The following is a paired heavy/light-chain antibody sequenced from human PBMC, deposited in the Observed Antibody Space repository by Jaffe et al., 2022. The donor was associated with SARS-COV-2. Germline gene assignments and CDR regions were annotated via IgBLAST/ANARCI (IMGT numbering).Heavy chain of an antibody. CDR2: TYYRSKWYS. Sequence: QVQLQQAGPGLVKPSQTLSLTCDISGDSVSTNNAVWNWIRQSPSRGLEWLGRTYYRSKWYSDYAPSVKSRISINSDTPKNQFSLQLNSMSPEDTAVYFCARGRGHSADGFDVWGQGTMVTVSS. CDR1: GDSVSTNNAV. V-gene: IGHV6-1*02. J-gene: IGHJ3*01. D-gene: IGHD3-10*01. CDR3: ARGRGHSADGFDV.
Light chain of an antibody. CDR3: GTWDTSLSAVV. J-gene: IGLJ2*01. CDR2: DNN. V-gene: IGLV1-51*01. CDR1: SSNIGNPYYNY. Sequence: QSVLTQPPSVSAAPGQRVTISCSGSSSNIGNPYYNYVSWYQQLPGTAPKLLIYDNNKRPSGIPDRFSGSKSGTSATLDITGLQTGDEAEYFCGTWDTSLSAVVFGGGTQLAVL.